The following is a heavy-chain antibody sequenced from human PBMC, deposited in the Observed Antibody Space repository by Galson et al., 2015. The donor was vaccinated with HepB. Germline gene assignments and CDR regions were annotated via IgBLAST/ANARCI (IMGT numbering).Heavy chain of an antibody. V-gene: IGHV1-18*04. CDR3: ARIKFSMVRGVYYGMDV. J-gene: IGHJ6*02. CDR1: GYTFTSYG. Sequence: QSGAEVKKPGESLKISCKASGYTFTSYGITWVRQAPGQGLEWMGWISAYNGNTNYAQKLQGRVTMTTDTSTSTAYMELRSLRSDDTAVYYCARIKFSMVRGVYYGMDVWGQGTTVTVSS. D-gene: IGHD3-10*01. CDR2: ISAYNGNT.